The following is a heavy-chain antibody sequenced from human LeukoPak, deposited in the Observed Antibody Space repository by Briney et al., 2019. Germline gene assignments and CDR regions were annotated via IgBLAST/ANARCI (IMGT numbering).Heavy chain of an antibody. CDR2: INPNSGGT. CDR3: ARDLAGAGPSKGDY. Sequence: ASVKVSCKASGYTFTGYYMHWVRQAPGQGLEWMGWINPNSGGTNYAQKFQGRVTMTRDTSTSTAYMELSRLRSDDTAVYYCARDLAGAGPSKGDYWGQGTLVTVSS. CDR1: GYTFTGYY. V-gene: IGHV1-2*02. J-gene: IGHJ4*02. D-gene: IGHD6-19*01.